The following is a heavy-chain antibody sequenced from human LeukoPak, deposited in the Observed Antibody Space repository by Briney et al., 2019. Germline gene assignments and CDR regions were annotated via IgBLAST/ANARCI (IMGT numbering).Heavy chain of an antibody. V-gene: IGHV3-23*01. J-gene: IGHJ4*02. CDR1: GFTFSSYA. Sequence: GGSLRLSCAASGFTFSSYAMSWVRQAPGKGLKWVSTINDNGDGTYYADSVMGRFTISRDNSKNTLYLQMNGLRAEDTAVYYCAKAEYDILTGYPYYFDYWGQGTLVTVSS. CDR2: INDNGDGT. CDR3: AKAEYDILTGYPYYFDY. D-gene: IGHD3-9*01.